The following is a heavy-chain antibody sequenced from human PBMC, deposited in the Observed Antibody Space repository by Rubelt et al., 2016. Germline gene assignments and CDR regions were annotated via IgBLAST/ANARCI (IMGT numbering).Heavy chain of an antibody. CDR1: GGSFNGYY. D-gene: IGHD6-13*01. Sequence: QAQLQQWGAGLLKPSETLSLTCGVYGGSFNGYYWSWIRQPPGKGLEWIGEINQSGSTNYNPSLKSRVNISVDTSKNQFSLKLTSVTAADTAVYYCAGDGGSINWYYYWGQGTLVTVSS. CDR2: INQSGST. V-gene: IGHV4-34*01. CDR3: AGDGGSINWYYY. J-gene: IGHJ4*02.